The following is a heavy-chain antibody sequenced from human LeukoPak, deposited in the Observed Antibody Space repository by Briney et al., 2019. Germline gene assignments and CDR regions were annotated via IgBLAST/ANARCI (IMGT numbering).Heavy chain of an antibody. V-gene: IGHV4-59*01. CDR3: ARAGYGVGDTAHHYFDY. Sequence: PSETLSLTCTVSGDSISGNYWTWIRQPPGKGLECIGYIYYRGSTNYNPSLKSRVTMSVDTSKNQFSLKLSSVTAADTAVYYCARAGYGVGDTAHHYFDYWGQGTLVTVSS. D-gene: IGHD1-26*01. CDR1: GDSISGNY. J-gene: IGHJ4*02. CDR2: IYYRGST.